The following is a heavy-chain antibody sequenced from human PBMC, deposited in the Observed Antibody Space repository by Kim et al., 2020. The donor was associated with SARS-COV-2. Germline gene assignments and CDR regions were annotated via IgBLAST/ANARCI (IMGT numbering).Heavy chain of an antibody. Sequence: GGSLRLSCAASGFTFSSYGMHWVRQAPGKGLEWVAVISYDGSNKYYADSVKGRFTISRDNSTNTLYLQMNSLRAEDTAVFYCAKDHRITGGAFDIWGQGT. CDR1: GFTFSSYG. V-gene: IGHV3-30*18. J-gene: IGHJ3*02. CDR3: AKDHRITGGAFDI. D-gene: IGHD3-16*01. CDR2: ISYDGSNK.